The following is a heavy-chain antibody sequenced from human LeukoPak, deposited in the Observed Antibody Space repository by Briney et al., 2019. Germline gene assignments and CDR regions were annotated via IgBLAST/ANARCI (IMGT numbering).Heavy chain of an antibody. Sequence: PGGSLRLSCAASGFTFSSYAMSWVRQAPGKGLEWVSAISGSSSTIYYADSVKGRFTISRDNARNSLFLQMNSLRDDDTAVYYCARASFQRWLQLGGDWGQGTLVTVSS. J-gene: IGHJ4*02. CDR2: ISGSSSTI. CDR3: ARASFQRWLQLGGD. D-gene: IGHD5-24*01. V-gene: IGHV3-48*02. CDR1: GFTFSSYA.